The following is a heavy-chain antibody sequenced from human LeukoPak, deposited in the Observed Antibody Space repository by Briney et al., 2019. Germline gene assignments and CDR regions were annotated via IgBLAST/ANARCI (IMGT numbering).Heavy chain of an antibody. CDR2: IAHHGSNK. CDR3: AKDGSWSCTD. Sequence: GGSLRLSCAASGFTFSSYGMHWVRQAPGKGLEWVAYIAHHGSNKYYADSVKGRFTISRDNSKRTLYLQMNNLRADDTAVYYCAKDGSWSCTDWGQGALVTVSS. V-gene: IGHV3-30*02. J-gene: IGHJ4*02. CDR1: GFTFSSYG. D-gene: IGHD2-8*02.